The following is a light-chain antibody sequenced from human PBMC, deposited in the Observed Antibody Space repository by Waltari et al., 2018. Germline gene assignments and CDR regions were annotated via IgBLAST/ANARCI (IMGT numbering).Light chain of an antibody. Sequence: QSALTQPASVSGSPGQSITISCTGTNIDIGSYNLVSLYQQFPGKAPKLIIYEVSKRHSGVSNRFSGSRSANTASLTISGLQPEDEADFYCCSYVGGGSFLAFGGGTKLTVL. V-gene: IGLV2-23*02. CDR3: CSYVGGGSFLA. CDR2: EVS. J-gene: IGLJ2*01. CDR1: NIDIGSYNL.